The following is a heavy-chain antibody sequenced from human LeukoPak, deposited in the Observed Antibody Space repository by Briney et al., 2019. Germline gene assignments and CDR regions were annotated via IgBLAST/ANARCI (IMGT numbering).Heavy chain of an antibody. J-gene: IGHJ4*02. D-gene: IGHD6-13*01. V-gene: IGHV3-48*03. CDR1: GFTFSSYE. CDR3: AKGRRKGGSSWYGPRVH. CDR2: ISSSGSTI. Sequence: GGSLRLSCAASGFTFSSYEMNWVRQAPGKGLEWVSYISSSGSTIYYADSVKGRFTISRDNAKNSLYLQMNSLRAEDTALYYCAKGRRKGGSSWYGPRVHWGQGTLVTVSS.